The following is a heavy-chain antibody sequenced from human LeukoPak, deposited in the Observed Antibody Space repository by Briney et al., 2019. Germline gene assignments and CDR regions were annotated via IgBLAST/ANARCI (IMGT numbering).Heavy chain of an antibody. Sequence: GRSLRLSCAASGFTFSDFAMHWVRQAPGKALEYVSAISSDGQTTFYVRSVKGRVTISRDNSNNTLYLQMGSLRPEDMAVYYCARGPGSGSSLYYYYGMDVWGQGTTVTISS. J-gene: IGHJ6*02. D-gene: IGHD3-10*01. CDR2: ISSDGQTT. CDR1: GFTFSDFA. V-gene: IGHV3-64*01. CDR3: ARGPGSGSSLYYYYGMDV.